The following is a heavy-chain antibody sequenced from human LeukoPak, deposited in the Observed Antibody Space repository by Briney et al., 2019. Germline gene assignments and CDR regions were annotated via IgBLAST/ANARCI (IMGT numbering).Heavy chain of an antibody. CDR1: GYTFTSYA. Sequence: ASVKVSCKASGYTFTSYAMHWVRQAPGQRLEWMGWINAGNGNTKYSQKFQGRVTITRDTSASTAYMELSSLRSEDTAVYYCARVSIVAPYYYYYGMDVWGQGTAVTVSS. V-gene: IGHV1-3*01. J-gene: IGHJ6*02. CDR2: INAGNGNT. D-gene: IGHD2-15*01. CDR3: ARVSIVAPYYYYYGMDV.